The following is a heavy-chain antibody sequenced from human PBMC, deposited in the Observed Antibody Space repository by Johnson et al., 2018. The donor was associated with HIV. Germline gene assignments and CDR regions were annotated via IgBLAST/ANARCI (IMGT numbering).Heavy chain of an antibody. J-gene: IGHJ3*01. CDR1: GFTFDDYS. CDR2: ISWHSGGI. V-gene: IGHV3-9*01. CDR3: ARDFGVAFDV. Sequence: VQLVESGGGLVQPGRSLRLSCAASGFTFDDYSMHWVRQAPGKGLEWVASISWHSGGIVYADSVKGRFTISRYNAKNSLYLQMNSLRSEDTALYYCARDFGVAFDVWGHGTRVSVSS. D-gene: IGHD3-16*01.